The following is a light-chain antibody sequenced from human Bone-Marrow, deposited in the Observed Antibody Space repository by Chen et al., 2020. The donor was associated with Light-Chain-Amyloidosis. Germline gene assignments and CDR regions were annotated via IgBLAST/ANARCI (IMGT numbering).Light chain of an antibody. J-gene: IGLJ3*02. Sequence: QSVLTQPPSVSAAPGQKVTISCSGSSSNIGNNYVSWYQQLPGTVPKLLIYDNNKRPSGIPDRVSGAKSGTSATQGSTGLQTGDEADYYGGTWESSLSAGVFGGVTKLTVL. CDR3: GTWESSLSAGV. CDR1: SSNIGNNY. CDR2: DNN. V-gene: IGLV1-51*01.